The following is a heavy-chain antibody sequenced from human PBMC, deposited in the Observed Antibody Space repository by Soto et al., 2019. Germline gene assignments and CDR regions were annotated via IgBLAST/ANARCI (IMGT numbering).Heavy chain of an antibody. J-gene: IGHJ6*02. CDR2: FFVGGNT. D-gene: IGHD3-10*01. CDR1: GCSIGSTTYY. V-gene: IGHV4-39*01. CDR3: ARALWFGELLGLSDYYYYGMDV. Sequence: SDTLSLTCTVSGCSIGSTTYYWGWMRQPPGKGLEWIASFFVGGNTYYNPSLKSRVTISVDTSKNQFSLKLSSVTAADTAVYYCARALWFGELLGLSDYYYYGMDVWGQGTTVT.